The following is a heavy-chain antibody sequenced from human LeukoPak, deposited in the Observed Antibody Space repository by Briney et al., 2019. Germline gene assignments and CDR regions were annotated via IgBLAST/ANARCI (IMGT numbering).Heavy chain of an antibody. J-gene: IGHJ3*02. V-gene: IGHV3-30*02. CDR3: VKDWGVLPDYTADGFDI. Sequence: LAGGSLRLSCVASGFAFSNYGMHWVRQAPGKGLEWVAFIRHVGSNEYYADSVRGRFAISRDNSQNTLHLQMNILRVEDTAVYYCVKDWGVLPDYTADGFDIWGPGTMVTVSS. CDR2: IRHVGSNE. D-gene: IGHD3-10*01. CDR1: GFAFSNYG.